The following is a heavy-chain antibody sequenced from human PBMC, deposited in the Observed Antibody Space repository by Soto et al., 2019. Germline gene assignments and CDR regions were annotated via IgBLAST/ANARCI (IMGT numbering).Heavy chain of an antibody. D-gene: IGHD3-16*01. CDR3: AREESRGGVQD. J-gene: IGHJ4*02. CDR2: ISYDGSNK. V-gene: IGHV3-30-3*01. CDR1: GFTFSSYA. Sequence: WGSLRLSCAASGFTFSSYAMHWVRQAPGKGLEWVAVISYDGSNKYYADSVKGRFTISRDNSKNTLYLQMNSLRAEDTAVYYCAREESRGGVQDWGKGNMVTVSS.